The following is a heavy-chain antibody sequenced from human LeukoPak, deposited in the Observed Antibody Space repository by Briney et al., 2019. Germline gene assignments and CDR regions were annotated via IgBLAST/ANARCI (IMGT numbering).Heavy chain of an antibody. J-gene: IGHJ6*03. CDR2: INHSGST. V-gene: IGHV4-34*01. Sequence: SETLSLTCAVYGGSFSGYYWSWIRQPPGKGLEWIGEINHSGSTNYNPSLKSGVTISVNTSKNQFSLKLSSGTAADTAVYYCARGRGCSSTSCYKGYYYYMDVWGKGTTVTVSS. CDR3: ARGRGCSSTSCYKGYYYYMDV. D-gene: IGHD2-2*02. CDR1: GGSFSGYY.